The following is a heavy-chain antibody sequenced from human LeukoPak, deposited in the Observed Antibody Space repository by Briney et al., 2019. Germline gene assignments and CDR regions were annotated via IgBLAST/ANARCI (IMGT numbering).Heavy chain of an antibody. Sequence: SEPLSLTCAAYGESLSGYYWSWIPPPPGEGLGWVWEINHSGSTNYNPSLKSRVTISVDMSKNQFSLKLSSVTAADTAVYYCARGRGRAVAGTDEIDYWGQGTLVTVSS. CDR1: GESLSGYY. D-gene: IGHD6-19*01. CDR2: INHSGST. V-gene: IGHV4-34*01. J-gene: IGHJ4*02. CDR3: ARGRGRAVAGTDEIDY.